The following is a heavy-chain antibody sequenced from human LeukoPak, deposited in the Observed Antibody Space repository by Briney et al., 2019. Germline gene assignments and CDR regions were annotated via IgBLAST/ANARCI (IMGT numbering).Heavy chain of an antibody. Sequence: GGSLRLSCAASGFTFSSYAMSWVRQAPGKGLEWVSAISGSGGSTYYADSVKGRFTISRDNSKNTLYLQMNSLRAEDTAVYYCAKGYIVVVPAALYPYFDYWGQGTLVTVSS. CDR3: AKGYIVVVPAALYPYFDY. V-gene: IGHV3-23*01. J-gene: IGHJ4*02. CDR1: GFTFSSYA. D-gene: IGHD2-2*01. CDR2: ISGSGGST.